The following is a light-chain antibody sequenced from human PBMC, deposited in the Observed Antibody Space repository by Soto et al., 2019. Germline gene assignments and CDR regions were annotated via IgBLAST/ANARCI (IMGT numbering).Light chain of an antibody. CDR3: QQYDSSPWT. CDR1: QSVSRNY. Sequence: EIVLTQSPGTLSLSPGERATLSCRTSQSVSRNYLAWYQQKPGQAPRLFIYGASSRAAGIPDRFSGFGSGTDFTLTISRLEPDDFAVYYCQQYDSSPWTFGRGTKVEVK. J-gene: IGKJ1*01. V-gene: IGKV3-20*01. CDR2: GAS.